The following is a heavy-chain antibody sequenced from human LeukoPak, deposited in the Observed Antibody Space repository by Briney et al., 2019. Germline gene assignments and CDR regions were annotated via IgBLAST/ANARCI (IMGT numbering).Heavy chain of an antibody. CDR3: ARDRDGYNYYFDY. D-gene: IGHD5-24*01. V-gene: IGHV3-21*04. CDR1: GFTFSSYS. CDR2: ISSSSSYI. Sequence: GSLRLSCAASGFTFSSYSMNWVRQAPGKGLEGVSSISSSSSYIYYADSVKGRFTISRDNAKNSLYLQMNSLRAEDAAVYYCARDRDGYNYYFDYWGQGTLVTVSS. J-gene: IGHJ4*02.